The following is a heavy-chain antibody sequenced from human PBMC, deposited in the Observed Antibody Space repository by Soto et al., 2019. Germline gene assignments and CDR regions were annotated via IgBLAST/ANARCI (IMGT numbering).Heavy chain of an antibody. CDR1: CGSFSGYY. V-gene: IGHV4-34*01. Sequence: SETLSLTCAVHCGSFSGYYWSWIRQPPGKGLEWIGEINHSGSTNYNPSLKSRVTISVETSKNQFSLKLSSVTAADTAVYYCARDKIDSSGYYYYYYYYGMDVCGQGTTVTVS. J-gene: IGHJ6*02. CDR3: ARDKIDSSGYYYYYYYYGMDV. CDR2: INHSGST. D-gene: IGHD3-22*01.